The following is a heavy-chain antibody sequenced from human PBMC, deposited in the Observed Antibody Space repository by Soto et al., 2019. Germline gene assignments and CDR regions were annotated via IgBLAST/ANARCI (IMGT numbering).Heavy chain of an antibody. J-gene: IGHJ4*02. CDR1: GFTVSSNF. V-gene: IGHV3-66*01. D-gene: IGHD4-17*01. Sequence: EVQLVVSGGGLVQPGGSRGLSCAASGFTVSSNFMSWVRLAPGKGLEWVSIIYSGGSTYYADSVKGRFTISRDNSKNTLYLQMNSLRADDTAVYYCASRRNPYGAYDYWGQGTLVTVSS. CDR2: IYSGGST. CDR3: ASRRNPYGAYDY.